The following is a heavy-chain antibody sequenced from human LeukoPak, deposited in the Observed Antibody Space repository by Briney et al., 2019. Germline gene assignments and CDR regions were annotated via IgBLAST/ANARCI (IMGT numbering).Heavy chain of an antibody. Sequence: GGSLRLSCAASGFTFSSYAMSWVRQAPGKGLEWVANIKQDGSEKYYVDSVKGRFTISRDNAKNSLYLQMNSLRAEDTAVYYCARGLDTAMVTRYYYYGMDVWGQGTTVTVSS. CDR3: ARGLDTAMVTRYYYYGMDV. CDR2: IKQDGSEK. J-gene: IGHJ6*02. V-gene: IGHV3-7*01. CDR1: GFTFSSYA. D-gene: IGHD5-18*01.